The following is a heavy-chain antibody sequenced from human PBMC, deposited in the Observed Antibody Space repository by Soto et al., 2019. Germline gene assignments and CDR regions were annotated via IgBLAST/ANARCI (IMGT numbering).Heavy chain of an antibody. CDR2: ISGSGGTT. Sequence: EVQLLESRGGLVQPGGSLRLSCAASGFTFSNYAIAWVRQAPGKGLEWVSVISGSGGTTYYADSVKGRFTISRDNSKDTLHLQMNSLRAEDTAVYYCATTPRQWLVYFEYWGQGALVTVSS. V-gene: IGHV3-23*01. CDR1: GFTFSNYA. J-gene: IGHJ4*02. CDR3: ATTPRQWLVYFEY. D-gene: IGHD6-19*01.